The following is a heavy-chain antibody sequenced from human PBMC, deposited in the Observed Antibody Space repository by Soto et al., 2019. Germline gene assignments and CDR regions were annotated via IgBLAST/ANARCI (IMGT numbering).Heavy chain of an antibody. V-gene: IGHV5-51*01. J-gene: IGHJ6*02. CDR3: ARGSQGHYDLHYGVDV. Sequence: PGESLKISCKGSGYSFTSYWINWVRQMPGKGLEWMGIIYPGDSDTRYSPSFQGQVTISADKSINTAYLQMNSLRAEDAAVYYCARGSQGHYDLHYGVDVWGQGTTVTVSS. CDR1: GYSFTSYW. CDR2: IYPGDSDT. D-gene: IGHD3-3*01.